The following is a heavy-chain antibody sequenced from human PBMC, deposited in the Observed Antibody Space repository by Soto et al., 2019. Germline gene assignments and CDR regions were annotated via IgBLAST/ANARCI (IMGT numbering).Heavy chain of an antibody. J-gene: IGHJ4*02. CDR1: VFTFSSYA. Sequence: GGSLRLSCAASVFTFSSYAMSWVRQAPGKGLEWVSAISGSGGSTYYADSVKGRFTISRDNSKNTLYLQMNSLRAEDTAVYYCAKLLPYRFFPAPFGYFDYWGQGTLVTVSS. D-gene: IGHD3-3*01. CDR3: AKLLPYRFFPAPFGYFDY. V-gene: IGHV3-23*01. CDR2: ISGSGGST.